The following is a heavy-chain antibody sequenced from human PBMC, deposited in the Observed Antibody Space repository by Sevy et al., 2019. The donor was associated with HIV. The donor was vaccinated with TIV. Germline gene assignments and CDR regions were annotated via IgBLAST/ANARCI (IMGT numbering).Heavy chain of an antibody. CDR1: GYTFTSFG. CDR3: GRWDMATSSDAFDF. CDR2: INTYNSNT. J-gene: IGHJ3*01. V-gene: IGHV1-18*01. Sequence: ASVKVSCKPSGYTFTSFGFTWVRQAPGQGLGWVGSINTYNSNTYYAQTLQGRLSMTTDTSTSTAYMELRSLRSDDTAVYFCGRWDMATSSDAFDFWGQGTMVTVSS. D-gene: IGHD5-12*01.